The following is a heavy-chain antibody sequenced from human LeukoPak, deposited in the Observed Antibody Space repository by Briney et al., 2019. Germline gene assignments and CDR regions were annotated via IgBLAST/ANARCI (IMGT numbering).Heavy chain of an antibody. J-gene: IGHJ4*02. D-gene: IGHD2-15*01. Sequence: PGGSLRLSCAASGFTVSSNYMSWVRQAPGKGLEWVSAISGSGGSTYYADSVKGRFTISRDNSKNTLYLQMNSLRAEDTAVYYCAKVSGGGYYFDYWGQGTLVTVSS. CDR1: GFTVSSNY. V-gene: IGHV3-23*01. CDR2: ISGSGGST. CDR3: AKVSGGGYYFDY.